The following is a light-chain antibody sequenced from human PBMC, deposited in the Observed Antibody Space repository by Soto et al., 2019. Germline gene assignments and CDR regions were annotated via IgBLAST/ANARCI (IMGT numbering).Light chain of an antibody. CDR2: RAS. Sequence: DIQMTQSPSTLSASVGDRVTITCRASHSISSWLAWYQQKPGKAPNLLIYRASSLESVVPSRFSGSGSGTEFPLTISSLQPDDFATYYCQQYNSFPTFGQGTKVAIK. J-gene: IGKJ1*01. CDR3: QQYNSFPT. V-gene: IGKV1-5*03. CDR1: HSISSW.